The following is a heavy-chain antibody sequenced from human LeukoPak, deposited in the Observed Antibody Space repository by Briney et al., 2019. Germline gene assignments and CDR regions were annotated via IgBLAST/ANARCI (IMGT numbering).Heavy chain of an antibody. Sequence: AGSLRLSCAASGFTFSSYEMKWVRQAPGQGLEWVSYISSSGSTLYYADSVQGRFTISRDNAKNSLYLQMNSLRAEDTAVYYCARGSSRFDYWGQGTLVTVSS. CDR3: ARGSSRFDY. V-gene: IGHV3-48*03. D-gene: IGHD6-13*01. CDR1: GFTFSSYE. J-gene: IGHJ4*02. CDR2: ISSSGSTL.